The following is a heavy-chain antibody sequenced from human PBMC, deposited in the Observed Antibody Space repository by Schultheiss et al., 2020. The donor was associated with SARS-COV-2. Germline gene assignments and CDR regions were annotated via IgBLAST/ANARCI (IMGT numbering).Heavy chain of an antibody. D-gene: IGHD3-3*01. CDR3: ARAGSGYRVAFDI. CDR1: EYTFGNYW. CDR2: INEDGSTT. V-gene: IGHV3-74*01. Sequence: GGSLRLSCVASEYTFGNYWMHWVRQAPGEGLVWVSRINEDGSTTNYADSVKGRFTISRDNAKKTLYLQMSGLRADDTGVYYCARAGSGYRVAFDIWGQGTMVTVSS. J-gene: IGHJ3*02.